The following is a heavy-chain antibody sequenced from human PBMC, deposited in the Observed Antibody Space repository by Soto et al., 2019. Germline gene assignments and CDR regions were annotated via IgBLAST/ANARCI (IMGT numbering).Heavy chain of an antibody. CDR1: SYTFTSYG. CDR3: ARVILTGYYMDY. D-gene: IGHD3-9*01. CDR2: ISAYTDNK. V-gene: IGHV1-18*01. J-gene: IGHJ4*02. Sequence: ASVKVSCKASSYTFTSYGISWVRQAPGQGLEWLGWISAYTDNKKYAQKLQGRVTMTTDTSTSTAYMELRSLRSDDTAVYYCARVILTGYYMDYWGQGTLVTVSS.